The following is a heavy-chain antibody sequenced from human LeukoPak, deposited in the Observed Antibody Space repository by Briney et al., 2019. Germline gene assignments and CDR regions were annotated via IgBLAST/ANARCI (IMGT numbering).Heavy chain of an antibody. V-gene: IGHV3-53*01. J-gene: IGHJ4*02. CDR1: EFSVSSNY. CDR2: IYSGGAT. CDR3: AREVTCDY. Sequence: GGSLRLSCAVSEFSVSSNYMNWVRQAPGKGLEWVSVIYSGGATYYANSVKGRFTVSRDNSKNTLYLQMNNLRVEDTAVYYCAREVTCDYWGQGTLVTVSS.